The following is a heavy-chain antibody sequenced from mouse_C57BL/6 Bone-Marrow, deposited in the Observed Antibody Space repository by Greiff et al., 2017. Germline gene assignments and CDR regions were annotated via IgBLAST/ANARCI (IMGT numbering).Heavy chain of an antibody. CDR1: GYTFTSYT. CDR3: ARDYYGRAWFAY. CDR2: INPSSGYT. D-gene: IGHD1-1*01. V-gene: IGHV1-4*01. J-gene: IGHJ3*01. Sequence: VQVVESGAELARPGASVKMSCKASGYTFTSYTMHWVKQRPGQGLEWIGYINPSSGYTKYNQKFKDKATLTADKSSSTAYMQLSSLTSEDSAVYYCARDYYGRAWFAYWGQGTLVTVSA.